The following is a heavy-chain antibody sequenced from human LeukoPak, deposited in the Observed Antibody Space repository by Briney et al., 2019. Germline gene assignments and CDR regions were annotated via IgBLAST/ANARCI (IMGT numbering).Heavy chain of an antibody. D-gene: IGHD2-2*01. CDR2: IGSSGHNT. J-gene: IGHJ4*02. V-gene: IGHV3-23*01. Sequence: PGGSLRLSCATSGFTISSYAMTWVRQAPGKGLEWVSAIGSSGHNTYYADSVKGRFTISRDNSKNTLYLQMNSLRAEDTAVYYCAKDAPASIHGYFDYWGQGTLVTVSS. CDR3: AKDAPASIHGYFDY. CDR1: GFTISSYA.